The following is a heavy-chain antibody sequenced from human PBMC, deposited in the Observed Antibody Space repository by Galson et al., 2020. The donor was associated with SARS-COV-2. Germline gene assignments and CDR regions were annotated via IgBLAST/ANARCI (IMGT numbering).Heavy chain of an antibody. J-gene: IGHJ4*02. D-gene: IGHD1-20*01. CDR2: FNPGDGET. V-gene: IGHV1-24*01. CDR3: ATAFAITGTTLVDY. CDR1: GYTLTSFY. Sequence: ASVKVSCQASGYTLTSFYMHWVRQAPGKGLEWMGVFNPGDGETSYAQKFQGRVTMTEDTSTSTAYMELSSLRSEDTAVYYCATAFAITGTTLVDYWGQGTLVTVSS.